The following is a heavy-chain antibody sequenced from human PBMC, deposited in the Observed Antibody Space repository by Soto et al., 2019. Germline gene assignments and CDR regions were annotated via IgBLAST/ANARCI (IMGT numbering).Heavy chain of an antibody. CDR3: ASEYSSSSWFDP. CDR1: GASLTSGLYF. V-gene: IGHV4-39*02. J-gene: IGHJ5*02. CDR2: ISYSGTT. Sequence: QLQLQESGPGLVKPSETLSLTCSVSGASLTSGLYFWVWIRQTPGKGLEWIGSISYSGTTYSNPSLKSRLTLSLDTSKNRFSLKLTSVTAADTAVYYCASEYSSSSWFDPWGQGALVTVSS. D-gene: IGHD6-6*01.